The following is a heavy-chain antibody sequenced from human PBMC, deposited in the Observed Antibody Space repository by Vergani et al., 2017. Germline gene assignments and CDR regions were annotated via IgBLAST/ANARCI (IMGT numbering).Heavy chain of an antibody. J-gene: IGHJ2*01. CDR1: GYTFTSYY. V-gene: IGHV1-46*01. CDR3: ARGLEMATIVTYWYFDL. CDR2: INPSGGST. D-gene: IGHD5-24*01. Sequence: QVQLVQSGAEVKKPGASVKVSCKASGYTFTSYYMHWVRQAPGQGLEWMGIINPSGGSTSYAQKFQGRGTMTRDTSTSTVYMERSSLRSEDTAVYYCARGLEMATIVTYWYFDLWGRGTLVTVSS.